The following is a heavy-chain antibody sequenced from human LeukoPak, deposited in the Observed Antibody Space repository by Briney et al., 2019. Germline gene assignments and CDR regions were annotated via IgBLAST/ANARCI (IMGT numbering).Heavy chain of an antibody. CDR2: IYNSGST. D-gene: IGHD1-14*01. Sequence: PSETLSLTCTVSGYSISSGYYWGWIRPPPGKGLEWIGSIYNSGSTYYNPSLKSRVTISVDTSKNQFSLKLSSVTAADTAVYYCARVLHHLGFDPWGQGTLVTVSS. CDR1: GYSISSGYY. V-gene: IGHV4-38-2*02. J-gene: IGHJ5*02. CDR3: ARVLHHLGFDP.